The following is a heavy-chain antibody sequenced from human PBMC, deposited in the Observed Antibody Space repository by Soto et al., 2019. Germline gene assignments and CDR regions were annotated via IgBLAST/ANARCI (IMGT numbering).Heavy chain of an antibody. J-gene: IGHJ4*02. D-gene: IGHD6-6*01. CDR2: INPSSGST. CDR1: GSALKSYD. CDR3: ARVCSSSSSCFDY. V-gene: IGHV1-46*02. Sequence: ASVKVSCKASGSALKSYDVHWVRQAAGQGLEWMGIINPSSGSTIYAQKFQGRVTMTRDTSTSTVYMELSSLRSDDTAVYYCARVCSSSSSCFDYWGQGTLVTVSS.